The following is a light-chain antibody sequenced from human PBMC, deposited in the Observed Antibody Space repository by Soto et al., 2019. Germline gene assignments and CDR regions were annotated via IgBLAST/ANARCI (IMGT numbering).Light chain of an antibody. CDR1: QNIGSN. CDR2: GAS. CDR3: QQYNNWPPYT. J-gene: IGKJ2*01. V-gene: IGKV3-15*01. Sequence: EVVMTQSPATLSASPGERVILSCRASQNIGSNLAWYQQRPGQDPRLLMYGASTRATETPARFSGSGSATDFTLTISSLQSEDFAVYYCQQYNNWPPYTFGQGTKLEIK.